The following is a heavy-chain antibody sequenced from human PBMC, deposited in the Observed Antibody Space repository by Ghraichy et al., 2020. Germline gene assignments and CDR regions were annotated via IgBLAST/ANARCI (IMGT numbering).Heavy chain of an antibody. CDR3: ASYSPNIAVAGTPDYYYGMDV. CDR1: GYSFTSYW. V-gene: IGHV5-51*01. CDR2: IYPGDSDT. Sequence: GQSLNISCKGSGYSFTSYWIGWVRQMPGKGLEWMGIIYPGDSDTRYSPSFQGQVTISADKSISTAYLQWSSLKASDTAMYYCASYSPNIAVAGTPDYYYGMDVWGQGTTVTVSS. J-gene: IGHJ6*02. D-gene: IGHD6-19*01.